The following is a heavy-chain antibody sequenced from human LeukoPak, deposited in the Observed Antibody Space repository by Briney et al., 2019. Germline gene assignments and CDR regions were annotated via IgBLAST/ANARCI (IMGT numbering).Heavy chain of an antibody. Sequence: ASVKVSCKASGYTFTGYYMHWVRQAPGQGLEWMGWINPNSGGTNYAQKFQGRVTMTRDTSISTAYMELSRLRSDDTAVYYCARDHSGWISGAFDYWGQGTLVTVSS. CDR2: INPNSGGT. D-gene: IGHD6-19*01. CDR1: GYTFTGYY. J-gene: IGHJ4*02. V-gene: IGHV1-2*02. CDR3: ARDHSGWISGAFDY.